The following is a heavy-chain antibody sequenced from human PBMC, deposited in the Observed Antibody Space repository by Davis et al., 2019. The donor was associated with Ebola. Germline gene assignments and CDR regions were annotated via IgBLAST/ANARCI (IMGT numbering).Heavy chain of an antibody. CDR2: IYPGDSDT. D-gene: IGHD1-20*01. V-gene: IGHV5-51*01. CDR1: GYMFSNYW. J-gene: IGHJ3*02. Sequence: GESLKISCKGSGYMFSNYWIGWVRQMPGKGLECMGFIYPGDSDTRYTPSFQDQVTISADKSITTAYLQWNSLKASDSAIYYCASLRRTITGMDDGFDIWGQGTMVTVSS. CDR3: ASLRRTITGMDDGFDI.